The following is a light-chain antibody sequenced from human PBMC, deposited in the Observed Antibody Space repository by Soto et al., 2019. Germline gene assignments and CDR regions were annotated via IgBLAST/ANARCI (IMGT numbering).Light chain of an antibody. CDR1: QSLVYSDGNIY. CDR2: KVS. Sequence: DVVMTQSPLSLPVTLGQPASISCGSSQSLVYSDGNIYLSWFQQRPGQSPRRLIYKVSNRDSGVPDRVSGSVSGTDFTLKISRVEAEDVGVYYCMQGTHWPLPFGGGTKVEIK. CDR3: MQGTHWPLP. V-gene: IGKV2-30*01. J-gene: IGKJ4*01.